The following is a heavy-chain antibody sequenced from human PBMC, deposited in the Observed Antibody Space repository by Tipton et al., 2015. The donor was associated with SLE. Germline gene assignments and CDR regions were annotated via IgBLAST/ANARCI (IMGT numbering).Heavy chain of an antibody. Sequence: QLVQSGAEVKKPGSSVNVSCKASGGTFSSYAFSWLRQAPGQGLEWMGGIIPIFGKPNYAQKFQGRVTINTDESTNTAYMELSGLGSEDTAVYYCARARDLGAFDIWGQGTMVTVSS. CDR1: GGTFSSYA. CDR2: IIPIFGKP. CDR3: ARARDLGAFDI. J-gene: IGHJ3*02. V-gene: IGHV1-69*05.